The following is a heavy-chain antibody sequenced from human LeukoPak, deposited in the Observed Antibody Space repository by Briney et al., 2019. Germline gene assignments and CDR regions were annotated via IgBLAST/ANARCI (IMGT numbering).Heavy chain of an antibody. V-gene: IGHV1-24*01. CDR1: GNTLTELS. Sequence: RASVKVSCKVSGNTLTELSMHWVRQAPGKGLEWMGGFDPEDGETIYAQKFQGRVTMTEDTSTDTAYMELSSLRSEDTAVYYCATALRDSSGYYYYFDYWGQGTLVTVSS. D-gene: IGHD3-22*01. J-gene: IGHJ4*02. CDR3: ATALRDSSGYYYYFDY. CDR2: FDPEDGET.